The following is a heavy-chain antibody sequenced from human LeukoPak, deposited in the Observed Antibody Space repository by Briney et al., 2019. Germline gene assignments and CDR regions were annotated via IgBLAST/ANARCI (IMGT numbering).Heavy chain of an antibody. CDR1: GLTFSSYA. J-gene: IGHJ5*02. CDR2: ISYDGSNK. V-gene: IGHV3-30*04. D-gene: IGHD3-10*01. CDR3: ARDIPDYYGSGSYYKGTSNWFDP. Sequence: PGRSLRLSCAASGLTFSSYAMHWVRQAPGKGLEWVAVISYDGSNKYYADSVKGRFTISRDNSKNTLYLQMNSLRAEDTAVYYCARDIPDYYGSGSYYKGTSNWFDPWGQGTLVTVSS.